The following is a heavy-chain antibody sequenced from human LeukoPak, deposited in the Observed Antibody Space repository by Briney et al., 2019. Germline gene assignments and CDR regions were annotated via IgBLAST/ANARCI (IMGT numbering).Heavy chain of an antibody. CDR1: GYTFTSYA. J-gene: IGHJ4*02. D-gene: IGHD2-2*01. V-gene: IGHV1-2*02. CDR3: ARAASSPIVVVPAANDY. CDR2: INPNSGGT. Sequence: ASVKVSCKASGYTFTSYAMHWVRQAPGQGREWMGWINPNSGGTNYAQKFQGRVTMTRDTSISTAYMELSRLRSDDTAVYYCARAASSPIVVVPAANDYWGQGTLVTVSS.